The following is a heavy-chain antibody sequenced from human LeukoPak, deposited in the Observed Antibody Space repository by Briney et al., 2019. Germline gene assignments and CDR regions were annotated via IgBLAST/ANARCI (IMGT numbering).Heavy chain of an antibody. D-gene: IGHD2-2*01. CDR3: ARDLPDCSSTSCSDAFDI. J-gene: IGHJ3*02. CDR2: IIPILGIA. Sequence: SVKVSCKASGGTFSSYAISWVRQAPGQGLEWMGRIIPILGIANYAQKFQGRVTITADESTSTAYMELSSLRSEDTAVYYCARDLPDCSSTSCSDAFDIWGQGTMVTVSS. CDR1: GGTFSSYA. V-gene: IGHV1-69*04.